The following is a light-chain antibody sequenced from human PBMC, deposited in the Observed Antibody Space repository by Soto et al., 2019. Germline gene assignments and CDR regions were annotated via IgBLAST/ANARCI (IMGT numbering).Light chain of an antibody. J-gene: IGKJ1*01. CDR1: QSISSW. CDR2: DAS. CDR3: QQYNSYST. V-gene: IGKV1-5*01. Sequence: MQMSQAPSTRSASVAERHTITCRASQSISSWLAWYQQKPGKAPKLLIYDASSLESGVPSRFSGSGSGTEFTLIISSLQPDDFATYYGQQYNSYSTFGQGTKVDIK.